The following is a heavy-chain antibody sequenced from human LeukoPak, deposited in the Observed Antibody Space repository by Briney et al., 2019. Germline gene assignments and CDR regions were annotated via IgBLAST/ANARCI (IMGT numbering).Heavy chain of an antibody. D-gene: IGHD5-18*01. CDR3: AKITEGYSYGGYFDY. V-gene: IGHV3-64*01. CDR2: ISSNGGGT. CDR1: GFSFSSYA. J-gene: IGHJ4*02. Sequence: SGGSLRLSCAASGFSFSSYAMSWVRQAPGKGLEYVSAISSNGGGTYYANSVKGRFTISRDNSKSTLYLQVGSLRVEDMGVCYCAKITEGYSYGGYFDYWGQGTLVTVSS.